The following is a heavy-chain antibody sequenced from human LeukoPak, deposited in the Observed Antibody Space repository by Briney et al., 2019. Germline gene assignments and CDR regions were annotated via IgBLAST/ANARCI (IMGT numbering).Heavy chain of an antibody. D-gene: IGHD3/OR15-3a*01. Sequence: GGSLRLSCSASGFTFSSYAMHWVRQAPGKGLEYVSAISSNGSSTYYADSVKGRFTISRDDCKNTLYLQMSSLRAEDTAVYYCVKGEEGGMVFGGDYWGQGTLVTVSS. CDR3: VKGEEGGMVFGGDY. V-gene: IGHV3-64D*06. J-gene: IGHJ4*02. CDR2: ISSNGSST. CDR1: GFTFSSYA.